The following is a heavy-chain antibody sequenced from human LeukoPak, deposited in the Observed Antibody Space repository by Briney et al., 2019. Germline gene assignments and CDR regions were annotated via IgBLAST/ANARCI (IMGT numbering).Heavy chain of an antibody. CDR3: ARSRSAGY. CDR2: IKRDGSEK. CDR1: GFMFSSNW. V-gene: IGHV3-7*01. Sequence: GGSLRLSCAASGFMFSSNWMSWVRLAPGKGLEWVANIKRDGSEKYYVDSVKGRFTISRDNAKNSLYLQMDSLRAEDTAVYYCARSRSAGYWDQGTLVTVSS. J-gene: IGHJ4*02.